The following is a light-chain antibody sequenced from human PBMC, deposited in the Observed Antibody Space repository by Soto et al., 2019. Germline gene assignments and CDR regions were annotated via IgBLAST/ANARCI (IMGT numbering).Light chain of an antibody. Sequence: QSVLTQPACVSESPGQSITGSCSGTSSDIGAYDHVAWFQQFPGKTPKLVIYSVSNRPSGVSYRFSGSKSGNTASLTISGLQADDEADYYCISYTVSRSYVFGPGTKVTVL. V-gene: IGLV2-14*01. CDR3: ISYTVSRSYV. CDR1: SSDIGAYDH. J-gene: IGLJ1*01. CDR2: SVS.